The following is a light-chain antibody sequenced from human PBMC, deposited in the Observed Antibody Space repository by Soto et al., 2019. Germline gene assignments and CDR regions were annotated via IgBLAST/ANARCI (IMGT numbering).Light chain of an antibody. Sequence: EILLTQSPGTLSLSPGERATLSCRASQSVSSSYLAWYQQKPGQAPRLLIYGASNRATGIPDRFSGSGSGTDFTLTISRLEPEDFSVYFCQQYGSSPITFGQGTRLEIK. CDR2: GAS. CDR1: QSVSSSY. CDR3: QQYGSSPIT. J-gene: IGKJ5*01. V-gene: IGKV3-20*01.